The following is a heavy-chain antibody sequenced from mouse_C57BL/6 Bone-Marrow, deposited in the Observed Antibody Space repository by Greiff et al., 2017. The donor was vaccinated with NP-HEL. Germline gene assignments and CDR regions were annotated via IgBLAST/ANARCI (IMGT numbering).Heavy chain of an antibody. V-gene: IGHV1-47*01. D-gene: IGHD2-1*01. CDR3: ARGGNYWYYFDY. CDR1: GYTFTTYP. Sequence: QVQLQQSGAELVKPGASVKMSCKASGYTFTTYPIEWVKQNHGKSLAWIGNFHPYNDDTEYNEKFKNKATLTVEKSSSTVYLDLSRLTSDDSSVYYCARGGNYWYYFDYWGQGTTLTVSS. CDR2: FHPYNDDT. J-gene: IGHJ2*01.